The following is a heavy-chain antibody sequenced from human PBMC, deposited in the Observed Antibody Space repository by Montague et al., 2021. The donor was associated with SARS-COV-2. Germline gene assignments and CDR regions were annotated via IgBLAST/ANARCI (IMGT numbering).Heavy chain of an antibody. CDR3: ARDSSICYYWIDL. CDR1: GGSISSSSYY. D-gene: IGHD6-13*01. J-gene: IGHJ5*02. CDR2: LYYTGST. V-gene: IGHV4-39*01. Sequence: SETLSLTCTVSGGSISSSSYYWGWIRQPPGKGLEWIGSLYYTGSTYYXXXLKSRVTISVDTSKNQFSLKLSSVTAADTAVYYCARDSSICYYWIDLWGQGTTVTVSS.